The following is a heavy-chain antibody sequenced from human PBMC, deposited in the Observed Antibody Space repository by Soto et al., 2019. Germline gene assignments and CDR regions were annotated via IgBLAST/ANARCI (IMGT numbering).Heavy chain of an antibody. CDR3: ARVGGFEFVSSRIYLYYFDY. V-gene: IGHV4-59*01. J-gene: IGHJ4*02. CDR1: GGAISSYY. Sequence: SETLSLTCTVSGGAISSYYWSWIRQPPGKGLEWIGYIYYSGSTNYNPSLKSRVTISVDTSKNQFSLKLSSVTAADTAVYYCARVGGFEFVSSRIYLYYFDYWCQGILVNVA. CDR2: IYYSGST. D-gene: IGHD2-2*01.